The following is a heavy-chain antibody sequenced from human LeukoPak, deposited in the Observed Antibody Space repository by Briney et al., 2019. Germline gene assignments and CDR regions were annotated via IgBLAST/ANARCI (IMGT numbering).Heavy chain of an antibody. CDR3: AGRESDGSGSRTFDY. V-gene: IGHV4-34*01. J-gene: IGHJ4*02. CDR2: INHSGST. CDR1: GGSFSGYY. D-gene: IGHD3-10*01. Sequence: SETLSLTCAVYGGSFSGYYWSWIRQPPGKGLEWIGEINHSGSTNYNPSLKSRVTISVDTSKNQFPLKLSSVTAADTAVYYCAGRESDGSGSRTFDYWGQGTLVTVSS.